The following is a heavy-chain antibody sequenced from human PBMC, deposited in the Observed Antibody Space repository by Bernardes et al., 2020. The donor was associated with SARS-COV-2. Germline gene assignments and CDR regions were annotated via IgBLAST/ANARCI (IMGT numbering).Heavy chain of an antibody. V-gene: IGHV3-48*04. D-gene: IGHD6-13*01. CDR1: GFTFSSYS. J-gene: IGHJ6*02. CDR2: ISSSSSTI. Sequence: GGSLRLSCAVSGFTFSSYSMNWVRQAPGKGLEWVSYISSSSSTIYYADSVKGRFTISRDNAKNSLYLQMNSLRAEDTAVYYCASSAAAGTLYYYYGMDVWGQGTTVTVSS. CDR3: ASSAAAGTLYYYYGMDV.